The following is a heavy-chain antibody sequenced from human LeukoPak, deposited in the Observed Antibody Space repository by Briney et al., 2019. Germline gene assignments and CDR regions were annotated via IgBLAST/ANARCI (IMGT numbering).Heavy chain of an antibody. CDR3: ARVVRRQACYGDCPDVFDV. V-gene: IGHV4-30-4*01. CDR1: GASITTDDYY. CDR2: IHYRGRI. J-gene: IGHJ3*01. Sequence: SETLSLTCSVSGASITTDDYYWSWIRQPPGKGLEWIGNIHYRGRIFYNPSLKSRLTISSDTSKSQFSLKLTSVTAADTAVYFCARVVRRQACYGDCPDVFDVWGQGTMVTVSS. D-gene: IGHD2-21*02.